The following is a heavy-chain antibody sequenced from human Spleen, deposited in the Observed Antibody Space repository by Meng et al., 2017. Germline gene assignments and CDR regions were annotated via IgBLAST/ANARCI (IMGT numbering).Heavy chain of an antibody. Sequence: QVQLQQSGPGLVKPSQTLSLTCAISGDSVSSYSATWNWVRQSPSRGLEWLGRTYYRSKWYTDYAVSMKSRIIINADTSKNQFSLQVNSVTPADTAVYYCARGSGGSYFAYFQHWGQGTLVTVSS. D-gene: IGHD1-26*01. CDR2: TYYRSKWYT. J-gene: IGHJ1*01. CDR1: GDSVSSYSAT. CDR3: ARGSGGSYFAYFQH. V-gene: IGHV6-1*01.